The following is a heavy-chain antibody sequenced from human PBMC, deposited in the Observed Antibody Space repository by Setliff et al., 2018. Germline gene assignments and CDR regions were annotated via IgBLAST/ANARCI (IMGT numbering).Heavy chain of an antibody. CDR3: ARDFSTPHFGVARGSYYYSSMDV. Sequence: SETLSLTCTVSGGSIRSSTHYWGWIRQPPGKGLEWIGTIYYSGLTYYTPSLRSRATISVDTSKNRFSLRLSYVTAADTAVYYCARDFSTPHFGVARGSYYYSSMDVWGKGTTVTVSS. V-gene: IGHV4-39*02. J-gene: IGHJ6*03. CDR2: IYYSGLT. CDR1: GGSIRSSTHY. D-gene: IGHD3-3*01.